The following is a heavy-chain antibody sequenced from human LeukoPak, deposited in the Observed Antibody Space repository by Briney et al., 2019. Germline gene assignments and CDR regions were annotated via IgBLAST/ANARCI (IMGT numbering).Heavy chain of an antibody. Sequence: SETLSLTCTVSGGSISSSSAYWGWIRQPPGRGLEWIGSVYYSGSTYSNPSLKSRVTVSVDTSRSQFSLKLTSVTAADTAVYYCARLYHDSRGYYWFDPWGQGTLVTVSS. CDR1: GGSISSSSAY. V-gene: IGHV4-39*01. CDR3: ARLYHDSRGYYWFDP. D-gene: IGHD3-22*01. CDR2: VYYSGST. J-gene: IGHJ5*02.